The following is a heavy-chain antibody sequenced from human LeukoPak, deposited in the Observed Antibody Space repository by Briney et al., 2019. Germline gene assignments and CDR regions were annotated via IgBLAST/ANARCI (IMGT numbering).Heavy chain of an antibody. CDR1: GFTFSSYG. CDR3: AKGPDYGGNSPNYYYGMDV. Sequence: GGSLRLSCAASGFTFSSYGMHWVRQAPGKGLEWVAVISYDGSNKYYADSVKGRFTISRDNSKNTLYLQMNSLRAEDTAVYYCAKGPDYGGNSPNYYYGMDVWGQGTTVTVSS. CDR2: ISYDGSNK. D-gene: IGHD4-23*01. V-gene: IGHV3-30*18. J-gene: IGHJ6*02.